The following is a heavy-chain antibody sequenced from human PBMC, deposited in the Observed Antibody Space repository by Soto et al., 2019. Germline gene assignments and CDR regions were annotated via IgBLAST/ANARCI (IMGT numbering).Heavy chain of an antibody. Sequence: SETLSLTCAVYGGSFSGYYWSWIRQPPGKGLEWIGEINHSGSTNYNPSLKSRVTISVDTSKNQFSLKLSSVTAADTAVYYCARVDYGDYDYWGQGTLVTVSS. CDR2: INHSGST. J-gene: IGHJ4*02. CDR3: ARVDYGDYDY. D-gene: IGHD4-17*01. V-gene: IGHV4-34*01. CDR1: GGSFSGYY.